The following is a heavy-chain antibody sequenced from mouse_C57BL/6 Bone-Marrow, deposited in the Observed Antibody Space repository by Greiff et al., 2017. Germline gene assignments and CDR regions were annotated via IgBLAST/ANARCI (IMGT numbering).Heavy chain of an antibody. V-gene: IGHV5-9-1*02. CDR3: TRGVPYYFDN. Sequence: EVQVVESGAGLVKPGGSLKLSCAASGFTFSSYAMSWVRQTPEKRLEWVAYISSGGDYIYYADTVKGRFTISRDKARNTLYLQMSSLKSEDTAVYYCTRGVPYYFDNWGQGTTLTVST. CDR1: GFTFSSYA. CDR2: ISSGGDYI. J-gene: IGHJ2*01.